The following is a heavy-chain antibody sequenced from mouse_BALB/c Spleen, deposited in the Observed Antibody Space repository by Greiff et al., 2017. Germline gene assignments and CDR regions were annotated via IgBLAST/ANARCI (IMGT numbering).Heavy chain of an antibody. V-gene: IGHV2-6-4*01. J-gene: IGHJ3*01. CDR3: ATFYYDYEAWFAY. CDR1: GFSLSRYS. CDR2: IWGGGST. D-gene: IGHD2-4*01. Sequence: QVQLKESGPGLVAPSQSLSITCTVSGFSLSRYSVHWVRQPPGKGLEWLGMIWGGGSTDYNSALKSRLSISKDNSKSQVFLKMNSLQTDDTAMYYCATFYYDYEAWFAYWGQGTLVTVSA.